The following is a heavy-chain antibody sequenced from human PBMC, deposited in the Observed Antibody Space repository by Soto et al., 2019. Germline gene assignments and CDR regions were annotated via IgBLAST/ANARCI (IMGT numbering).Heavy chain of an antibody. CDR1: GFTFSSYG. V-gene: IGHV3-30*18. CDR3: AKDTHLDSRSALSYYYGMDV. J-gene: IGHJ6*02. Sequence: PGGSLRLSCAASGFTFSSYGMHWVRQAPGKGLEWVAVISYDGGNKYYADSVKGRFTISRDNSKNTLYLQMNSLRAEDTAVYYCAKDTHLDSRSALSYYYGMDVWGQGTTVTVSS. D-gene: IGHD3-3*01. CDR2: ISYDGGNK.